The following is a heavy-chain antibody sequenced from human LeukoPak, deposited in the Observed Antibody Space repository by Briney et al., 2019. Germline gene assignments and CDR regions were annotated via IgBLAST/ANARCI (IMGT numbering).Heavy chain of an antibody. Sequence: GGSLRLSCAASGFTFSYYGMHWVRQAPGKGLDWVAVIWHDGSYIYYADSVKGRFTISRANCKNTVDLQMNSLRVEDTAIYYCAKVVQYTASTGTGLDYWGQGTLVTVSS. CDR2: IWHDGSYI. CDR3: AKVVQYTASTGTGLDY. D-gene: IGHD6-13*01. V-gene: IGHV3-33*06. CDR1: GFTFSYYG. J-gene: IGHJ4*02.